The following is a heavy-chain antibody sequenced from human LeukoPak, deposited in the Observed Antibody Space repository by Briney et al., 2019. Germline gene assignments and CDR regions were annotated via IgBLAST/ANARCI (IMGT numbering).Heavy chain of an antibody. CDR1: GYTFTTYG. D-gene: IGHD2-2*02. V-gene: IGHV1-18*01. Sequence: ASVKVSCKASGYTFTTYGISWVRQAPGQGLEWMGWIRAYSDNTDYAQKFQGRLTMTTDTSTSTAYMELRSLRSGDTAVYYCARGGWGPTPGNQLLYSDPFDYWGQGTLVTVSS. J-gene: IGHJ4*02. CDR3: ARGGWGPTPGNQLLYSDPFDY. CDR2: IRAYSDNT.